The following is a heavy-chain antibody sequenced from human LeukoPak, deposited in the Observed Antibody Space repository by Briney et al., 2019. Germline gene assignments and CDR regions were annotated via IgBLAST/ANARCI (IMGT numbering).Heavy chain of an antibody. CDR3: ASYKRAPAAIDY. CDR2: INHSEST. Sequence: SETLTLTCAVYGGSFSGYYWSWIRQPPGNGLEWIGEINHSESTNYNPSLKSRVTISVDTSKNQFSLKLSSVTAADAAVYYCASYKRAPAAIDYWGQGTLVTVSS. D-gene: IGHD2-2*01. V-gene: IGHV4-34*01. J-gene: IGHJ4*02. CDR1: GGSFSGYY.